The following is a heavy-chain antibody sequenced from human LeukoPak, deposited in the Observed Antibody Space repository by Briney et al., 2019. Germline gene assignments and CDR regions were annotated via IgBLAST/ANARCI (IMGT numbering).Heavy chain of an antibody. V-gene: IGHV4-39*07. Sequence: PSETLSLTCTVSGGSISSSSYYWGWIRQPPGKGLEWIGSIYYSGSTYYNPSLKSRVTISVDTSKNQFSLKLSSVTAADTAVYYCARCSSGWYPGAFDIWGQGTMVTVSS. CDR3: ARCSSGWYPGAFDI. CDR2: IYYSGST. D-gene: IGHD6-19*01. CDR1: GGSISSSSYY. J-gene: IGHJ3*02.